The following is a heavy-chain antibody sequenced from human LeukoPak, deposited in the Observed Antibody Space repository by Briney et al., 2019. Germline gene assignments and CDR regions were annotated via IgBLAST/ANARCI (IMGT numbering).Heavy chain of an antibody. CDR1: GFTFSSYA. CDR3: ARDHYDSSGYCHDY. D-gene: IGHD3-22*01. V-gene: IGHV3-30*04. CDR2: ISYDGSNK. Sequence: AGGSLRLSCAASGFTFSSYAMHWVRQAPGKGLEWVAVISYDGSNKYYADSVKGRFTISRDNSKNTLYLQMNSLRAEDTAVYYCARDHYDSSGYCHDYWGQGTLATVSS. J-gene: IGHJ4*02.